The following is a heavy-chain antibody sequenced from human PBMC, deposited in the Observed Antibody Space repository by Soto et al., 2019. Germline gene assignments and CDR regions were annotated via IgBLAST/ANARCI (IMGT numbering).Heavy chain of an antibody. V-gene: IGHV3-23*01. D-gene: IGHD6-13*01. CDR3: AKGGLSNSSWYEGY. Sequence: EVQLLESGGALVQPGGSLRLSCAASGFTFSSYAMSWVRQAPGKGLEWVSSISASGDSTHNADSVKGRFAISRDNSKNTLDLQLNSLTADDTAVYYCAKGGLSNSSWYEGYWGQGTLVTVSS. J-gene: IGHJ4*02. CDR2: ISASGDST. CDR1: GFTFSSYA.